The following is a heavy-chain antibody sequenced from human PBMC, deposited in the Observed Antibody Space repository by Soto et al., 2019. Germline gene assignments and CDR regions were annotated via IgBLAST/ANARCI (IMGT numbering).Heavy chain of an antibody. V-gene: IGHV1-18*01. CDR2: ISAYNGNT. J-gene: IGHJ5*02. D-gene: IGHD3-10*01. CDR1: GYTFTSYG. CDR3: ARSRITMVRGGPSSWFDP. Sequence: GASVKVSCKASGYTFTSYGISWVRQAPGQGLEWMGWISAYNGNTNYAQKLQGRVTMTTDTSTSTAYMELRSLRSDDTAVYYCARSRITMVRGGPSSWFDPWGQGTLVTVSS.